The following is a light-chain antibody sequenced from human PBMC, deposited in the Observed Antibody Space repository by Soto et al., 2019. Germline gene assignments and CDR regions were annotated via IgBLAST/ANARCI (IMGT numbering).Light chain of an antibody. CDR3: QQRTSWLYS. Sequence: EVVLTQSPGTLSLSPGERATLSCRASESIDSFLAWYQHKPGQAPRLLIYDASSRAAGIPARFSGRGSGTDFTLTISSLEPEDFALYYCQQRTSWLYSFGQGTQLEI. V-gene: IGKV3-11*01. J-gene: IGKJ2*03. CDR1: ESIDSF. CDR2: DAS.